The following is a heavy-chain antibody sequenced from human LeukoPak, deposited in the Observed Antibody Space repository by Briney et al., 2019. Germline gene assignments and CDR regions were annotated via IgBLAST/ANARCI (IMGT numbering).Heavy chain of an antibody. J-gene: IGHJ3*02. CDR3: TRGSLIVQANAYEI. V-gene: IGHV1-2*02. D-gene: IGHD2/OR15-2a*01. Sequence: ASVKVSCKASGYTFTDYYIHWVRQAPGQGLERMGWINSTSGDTKLDQRFQGRVTMTRETSISPAFKEFSRLTSDDAVVYFCTRGSLIVQANAYEIWGQGTMVTVS. CDR2: INSTSGDT. CDR1: GYTFTDYY.